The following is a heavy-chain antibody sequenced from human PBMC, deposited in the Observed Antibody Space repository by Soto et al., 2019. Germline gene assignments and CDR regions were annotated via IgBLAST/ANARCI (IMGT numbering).Heavy chain of an antibody. J-gene: IGHJ4*02. D-gene: IGHD6-6*01. Sequence: ASVKVSCKASGYTFTAYFMHWVRQAPGQGLEWIGIINPSRGSTNYAQKFQGRVAMTWDTSTRTVYMDLSSLRSDDTAVYYCARAPFSSSSFFFDYWGQGTLVTV. CDR3: ARAPFSSSSFFFDY. V-gene: IGHV1-46*01. CDR1: GYTFTAYF. CDR2: INPSRGST.